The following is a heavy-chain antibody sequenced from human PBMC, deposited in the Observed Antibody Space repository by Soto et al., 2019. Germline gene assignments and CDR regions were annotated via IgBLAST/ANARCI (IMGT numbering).Heavy chain of an antibody. J-gene: IGHJ2*01. V-gene: IGHV1-69*01. D-gene: IGHD2-21*02. CDR2: IIPIFGTA. Sequence: QVQLVQSGAEVKKPGSSVKVSCKASGGTFSSYAISWVRQAPGQGLEWMGGIIPIFGTANYAQKFQGRVTITADESPSTAYMELSSLRSEDTAVYYCAREGSYCGGDCYSAWYFDLWGRGTLVTVSS. CDR3: AREGSYCGGDCYSAWYFDL. CDR1: GGTFSSYA.